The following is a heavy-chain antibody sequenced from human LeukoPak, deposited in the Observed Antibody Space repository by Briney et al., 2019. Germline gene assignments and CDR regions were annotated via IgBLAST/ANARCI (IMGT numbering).Heavy chain of an antibody. V-gene: IGHV3-21*01. J-gene: IGHJ4*02. CDR2: ISSDSSYI. CDR1: GFNFNTYT. Sequence: PGGSLRLSCAASGFNFNTYTMNWVRQAPGKGLEWVSSISSDSSYIYYADAVHGRFTVSRDNAKYSLYLQMNSLRAEDTAVYYCVGGSYGAYDYWGQGSLVTVSS. D-gene: IGHD4-17*01. CDR3: VGGSYGAYDY.